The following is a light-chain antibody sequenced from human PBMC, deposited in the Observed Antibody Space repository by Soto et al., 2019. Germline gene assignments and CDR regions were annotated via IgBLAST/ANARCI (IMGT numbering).Light chain of an antibody. CDR2: GVT. CDR3: LLSYNGPYV. V-gene: IGLV2-14*03. Sequence: QSVLTQPASVSGSPGQSITISCTGTSSDIGAHDDVSWYQQHPGKVPKLLIYGVTDRPSGISNRFSGSKSGNVASLTISGLQAEDEADYYCLLSYNGPYVFGTGTKVTVL. J-gene: IGLJ1*01. CDR1: SSDIGAHDD.